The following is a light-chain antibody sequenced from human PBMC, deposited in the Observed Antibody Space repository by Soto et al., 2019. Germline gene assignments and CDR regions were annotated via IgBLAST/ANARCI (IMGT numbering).Light chain of an antibody. CDR3: SSFADSSVRDYV. J-gene: IGLJ1*01. CDR1: TSDVGGSNF. Sequence: QSALTQPASVSGSPGHSITISCTGTTSDVGGSNFVSWYQQHPGKAPKVMIYDVSSRPSGVSSRFSGSKSGNTASLTISGLQADDEADYYCSSFADSSVRDYVFGGGTKLTVL. V-gene: IGLV2-14*03. CDR2: DVS.